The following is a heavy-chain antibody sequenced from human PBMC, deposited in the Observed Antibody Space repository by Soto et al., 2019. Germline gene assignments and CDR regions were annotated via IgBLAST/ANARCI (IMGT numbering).Heavy chain of an antibody. J-gene: IGHJ5*01. CDR1: GFTFSSYA. V-gene: IGHV3-30-3*01. CDR2: ISYDGSNK. D-gene: IGHD5-18*01. CDR3: ARKPSTASYHPWYDC. Sequence: GGSLRLSCAASGFTFSSYAMHWVRQAPGKGLEWVAVISYDGSNKYYADSVKGRFTISRDNSKNTLYLQMNSLRAEDTAVYYCARKPSTASYHPWYDCWGQGTPVTVSS.